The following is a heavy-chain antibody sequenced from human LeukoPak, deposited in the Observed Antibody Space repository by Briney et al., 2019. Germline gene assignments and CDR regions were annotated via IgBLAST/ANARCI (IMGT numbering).Heavy chain of an antibody. CDR2: IRSSSGDT. Sequence: ASVKVSCKTSGYTFTDDYIHWVRQAPGQGLEWMGVIRSSSGDTTYAQKFQGRGTMPRVTSINTAYMELSWLTSDDTAIYYCARDYAYDPTAFYDYWGQGTLVTVSS. D-gene: IGHD3-22*01. J-gene: IGHJ4*02. CDR3: ARDYAYDPTAFYDY. CDR1: GYTFTDDY. V-gene: IGHV1-2*02.